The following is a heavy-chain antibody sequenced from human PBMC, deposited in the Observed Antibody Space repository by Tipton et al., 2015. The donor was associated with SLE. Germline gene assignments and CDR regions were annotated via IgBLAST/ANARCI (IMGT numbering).Heavy chain of an antibody. CDR2: INHTGGT. D-gene: IGHD6-19*01. J-gene: IGHJ3*02. V-gene: IGHV4-34*01. CDR1: GGSFSDYY. CDR3: ASRGRMIAVAVRHAFDI. Sequence: TLSLTCAVYGGSFSDYYWSWIRQTPGEGLEWIGEINHTGGTNYNPSLESRVTMSVDTSKNQFSLKLSSVTAADTAMYYCASRGRMIAVAVRHAFDIWGQGTMVTVSS.